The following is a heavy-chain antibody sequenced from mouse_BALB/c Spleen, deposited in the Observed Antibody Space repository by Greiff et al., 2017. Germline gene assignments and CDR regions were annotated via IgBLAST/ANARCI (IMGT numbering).Heavy chain of an antibody. CDR3: ARHYYGSAMDY. V-gene: IGHV5-9-3*01. J-gene: IGHJ4*01. CDR2: ISSGGSYT. Sequence: EVKLMESGGGLVKPGGSLKLSCAASGFTFSSYAMSWVRQTPEKRLEWVATISSGGSYTYYPDSVKGRFTISRDNAKNTLYLQMSSLRSEDTAMYYCARHYYGSAMDYWGQGTSVTVSS. CDR1: GFTFSSYA. D-gene: IGHD1-1*01.